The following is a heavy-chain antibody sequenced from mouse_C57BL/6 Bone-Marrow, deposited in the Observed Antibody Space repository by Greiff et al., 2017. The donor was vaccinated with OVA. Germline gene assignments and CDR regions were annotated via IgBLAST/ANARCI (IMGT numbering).Heavy chain of an antibody. J-gene: IGHJ3*01. CDR1: GFNITDYY. D-gene: IGHD2-4*01. V-gene: IGHV14-4*01. Sequence: VQLQQSGAELVRPGASVKLSCTASGFNITDYYMHWVKQRPEQGLEWIGWIDPENGDTEYASKFQGKATITADTSSNTAYLQLSSLTSEDTAVYYCTTLDYDGSFAYWGQGTLVTVSA. CDR3: TTLDYDGSFAY. CDR2: IDPENGDT.